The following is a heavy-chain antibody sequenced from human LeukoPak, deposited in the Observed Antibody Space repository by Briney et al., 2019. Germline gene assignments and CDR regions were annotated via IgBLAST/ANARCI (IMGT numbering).Heavy chain of an antibody. CDR2: IIPIFGTA. D-gene: IGHD3-10*01. V-gene: IGHV1-69*13. CDR1: GYTFTSYA. J-gene: IGHJ4*02. Sequence: SVNVSCKASGYTFTSYAISWVRQAPGQGLEWMGGIIPIFGTANYAQKFQGRVTITADESTSTAYMELSSLRSEDTAVYYCARGTYGSGSYTNCWGQGTLVTVSS. CDR3: ARGTYGSGSYTNC.